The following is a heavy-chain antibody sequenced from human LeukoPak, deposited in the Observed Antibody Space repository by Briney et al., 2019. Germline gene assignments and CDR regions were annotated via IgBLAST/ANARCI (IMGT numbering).Heavy chain of an antibody. CDR1: GGSISSYY. Sequence: PSETLSLTCTVSGGSISSYYWSWIRQPPGKGLEWIGYIYSSGSTNYSPSLKSRVTISVDTSKNHFSLKLNFVTAADTAVYFCARSANTRASFDYWGQGTLVTVSS. V-gene: IGHV4-59*01. CDR3: ARSANTRASFDY. J-gene: IGHJ4*02. CDR2: IYSSGST.